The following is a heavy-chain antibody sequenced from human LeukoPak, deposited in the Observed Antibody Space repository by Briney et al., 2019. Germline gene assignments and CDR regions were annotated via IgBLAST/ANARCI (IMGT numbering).Heavy chain of an antibody. D-gene: IGHD2-15*01. J-gene: IGHJ4*02. V-gene: IGHV1-2*04. CDR3: ATNLYCSGGSCYGRDLIALDY. Sequence: ASVTVSCKASGYTFTGYDMHWVRQAPGQGLEWMGWINPNSGGTNYTQKFQGWVTMTRDTSISTAYMELSRLRSDDTAVYYCATNLYCSGGSCYGRDLIALDYWGQGTLVTVSS. CDR1: GYTFTGYD. CDR2: INPNSGGT.